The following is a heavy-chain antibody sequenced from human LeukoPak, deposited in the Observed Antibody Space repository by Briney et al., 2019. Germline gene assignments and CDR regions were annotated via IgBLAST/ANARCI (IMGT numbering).Heavy chain of an antibody. CDR1: GFTFSNYW. D-gene: IGHD3-10*01. J-gene: IGHJ4*02. CDR3: ARDLAGHYYGSGSSFDY. V-gene: IGHV3-7*01. CDR2: IREDGSEK. Sequence: GGSLRLSCSASGFTFSNYWMSWVRQAPGKGLEWVANIREDGSEKYYVDSVKGQFTISRDNAKNSLFLQMDSLRAEDTAVYYCARDLAGHYYGSGSSFDYWGQGTLVTVS.